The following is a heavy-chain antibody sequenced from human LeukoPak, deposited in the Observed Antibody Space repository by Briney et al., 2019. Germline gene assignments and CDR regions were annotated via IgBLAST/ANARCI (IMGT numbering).Heavy chain of an antibody. V-gene: IGHV3-21*01. Sequence: KPGGSLRLSCAASGFTFSSYSMNWVRQAPGKVLEWVSSISSSSSYIYYADSVKGRFTISRDNAKNSLYLQMNSLRAEDTAVYYCARPSIGYSSGWYYWGQGTLVTVPS. CDR2: ISSSSSYI. CDR1: GFTFSSYS. D-gene: IGHD6-19*01. J-gene: IGHJ4*02. CDR3: ARPSIGYSSGWYY.